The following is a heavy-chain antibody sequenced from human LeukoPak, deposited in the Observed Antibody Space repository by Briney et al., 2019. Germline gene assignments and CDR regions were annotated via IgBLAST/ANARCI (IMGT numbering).Heavy chain of an antibody. CDR2: IYYSRST. J-gene: IGHJ4*02. V-gene: IGHV4-59*08. CDR3: ARLTGPYYYDSSGYSDY. D-gene: IGHD3-22*01. CDR1: GGSISSYY. Sequence: SETLSLTCTVSGGSISSYYWSWIRQPPGKGLEWIGYIYYSRSTNYNPSLKSRVTISVDTSKNQFSLKLSSVTAADTAVYYCARLTGPYYYDSSGYSDYWGQGTLVTVSS.